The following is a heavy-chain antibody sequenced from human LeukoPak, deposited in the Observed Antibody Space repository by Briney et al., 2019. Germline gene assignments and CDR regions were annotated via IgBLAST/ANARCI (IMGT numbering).Heavy chain of an antibody. CDR1: GGSISSYY. V-gene: IGHV4-59*01. CDR3: AREDRSRSSDPFDY. CDR2: IYYSGST. Sequence: RPSETLSLTCTVSGGSISSYYWNWIRQPPGKGLEWIRYIYYSGSTNYNPSLKSRLTTSEETSKNQFSLKLSSVTAADTAVYYCAREDRSRSSDPFDYWGQGTLVTVSS. D-gene: IGHD1-26*01. J-gene: IGHJ4*02.